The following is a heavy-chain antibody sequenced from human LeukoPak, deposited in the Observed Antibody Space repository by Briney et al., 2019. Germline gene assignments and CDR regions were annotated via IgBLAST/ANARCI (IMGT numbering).Heavy chain of an antibody. J-gene: IGHJ4*02. Sequence: ASVKVSCKASGGTFSSYAISWVRQAPGQGLEWMGGIIPIFGTANYAQKFQGRVTITADKSTSTAYMELSSLRSEDTAVYYCASYPSQWFRIGGGFDYWGQGTLVTVSS. CDR2: IIPIFGTA. CDR3: ASYPSQWFRIGGGFDY. CDR1: GGTFSSYA. D-gene: IGHD3-22*01. V-gene: IGHV1-69*06.